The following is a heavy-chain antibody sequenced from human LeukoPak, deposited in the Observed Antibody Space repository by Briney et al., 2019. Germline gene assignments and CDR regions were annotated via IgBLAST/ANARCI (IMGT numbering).Heavy chain of an antibody. CDR3: ARRWIPGYYYDSSGYWFAFDI. Sequence: SSETLSLTCTVSGGSISSSSCYWGWIRQPPGKGLEWIGSIYYSGSTYYNPSLKSRVTISVDTSKNQFSLKLSSVTAADTAVYYCARRWIPGYYYDSSGYWFAFDIWGQGTMVTVSS. V-gene: IGHV4-39*01. CDR2: IYYSGST. D-gene: IGHD3-22*01. J-gene: IGHJ3*02. CDR1: GGSISSSSCY.